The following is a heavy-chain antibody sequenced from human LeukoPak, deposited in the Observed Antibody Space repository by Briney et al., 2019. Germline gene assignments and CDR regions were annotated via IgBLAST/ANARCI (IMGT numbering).Heavy chain of an antibody. J-gene: IGHJ3*02. D-gene: IGHD6-13*01. CDR3: ARGAAAAERAFDI. Sequence: SQTLSLTCAVSGGSISSGGYSWSWIRQPPGKGLEWIGYIYHSGSTYYNPSLKSRVTISVDGSKNQFSLKLSSVTAADTAVYYCARGAAAAERAFDIWGQGTMVTVSS. CDR1: GGSISSGGYS. V-gene: IGHV4-30-2*01. CDR2: IYHSGST.